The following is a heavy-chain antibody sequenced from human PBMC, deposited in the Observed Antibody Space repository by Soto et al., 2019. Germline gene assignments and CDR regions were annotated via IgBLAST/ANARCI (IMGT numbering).Heavy chain of an antibody. D-gene: IGHD3-10*01. Sequence: EVQLVESGGVVVQPGGSLRLSCAASGFTFDDYAMHWVRQAPGKGLEWVSLISWDGGSTYYADSVKGRFTISRDNSKNSLYLQMNSLGAEDTALYYCAKDNERFGGGLGGGMDVWGQGTTVTVSS. CDR1: GFTFDDYA. CDR2: ISWDGGST. V-gene: IGHV3-43D*04. CDR3: AKDNERFGGGLGGGMDV. J-gene: IGHJ6*02.